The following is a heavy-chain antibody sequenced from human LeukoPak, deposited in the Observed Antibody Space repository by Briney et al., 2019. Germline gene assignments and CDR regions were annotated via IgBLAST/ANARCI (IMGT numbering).Heavy chain of an antibody. V-gene: IGHV4-61*08. D-gene: IGHD2-2*01. J-gene: IGHJ4*02. Sequence: SETLSLPCTVSGGSVRIGGHYWRWIRQPPGKGLEWIGYIYQSGTTNCNPSLKSRVTLSVDKSKNQFSLKLSSATAADTAVYYCARDWAAMVCLDSWSQGTLVTVSS. CDR1: GGSVRIGGHY. CDR3: ARDWAAMVCLDS. CDR2: IYQSGTT.